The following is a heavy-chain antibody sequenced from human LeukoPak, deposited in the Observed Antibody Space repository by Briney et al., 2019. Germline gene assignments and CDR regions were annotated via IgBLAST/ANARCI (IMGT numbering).Heavy chain of an antibody. D-gene: IGHD2-15*01. V-gene: IGHV3-30*02. CDR3: ARDGPVVNYYMDV. J-gene: IGHJ6*03. CDR2: IRYDGSNK. CDR1: GFTFSSYG. Sequence: GGSLRLSCAASGFTFSSYGMHWARQAPGKVLEWVAFIRYDGSNKYYADSVKGRFTISRDNSKNTLYLQMNSLRAEDTAVYSCARDGPVVNYYMDVWGKGTTVTISS.